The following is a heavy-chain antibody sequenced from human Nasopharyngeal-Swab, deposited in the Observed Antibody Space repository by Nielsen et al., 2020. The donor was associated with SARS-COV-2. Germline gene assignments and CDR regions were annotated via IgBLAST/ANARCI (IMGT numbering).Heavy chain of an antibody. V-gene: IGHV1-69*10. CDR3: ARDLGYCSGGSCYSE. D-gene: IGHD2-15*01. CDR1: GGTFSSYA. CDR2: IIPILGIA. Sequence: SVKASCKASGGTFSSYAISWVRQAPGQGLEWMGGIIPILGIANYAQKFQGRVTITADKSTSTAYMELSSLRSEDTAVYYCARDLGYCSGGSCYSEWGQGTLVTVSS. J-gene: IGHJ4*02.